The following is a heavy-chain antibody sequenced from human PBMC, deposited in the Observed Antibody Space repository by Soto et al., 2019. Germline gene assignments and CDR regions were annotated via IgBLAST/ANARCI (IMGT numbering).Heavy chain of an antibody. J-gene: IGHJ6*03. CDR1: GFTFSSYA. Sequence: EVQLLESGGGLVQPGGSLRLSCAASGFTFSSYAMSWVRQAPGKGLEWVSAISGSGGSTYYADSVKGRFTISRDNSKNTLYLQMNRLRAEDTAVYYCAKMGRGENYYYYYMDVWGKGTTVTVSS. CDR2: ISGSGGST. D-gene: IGHD3-10*01. CDR3: AKMGRGENYYYYYMDV. V-gene: IGHV3-23*01.